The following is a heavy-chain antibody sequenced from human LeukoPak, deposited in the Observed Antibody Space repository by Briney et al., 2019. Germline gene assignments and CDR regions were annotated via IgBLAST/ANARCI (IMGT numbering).Heavy chain of an antibody. D-gene: IGHD5-12*01. CDR1: GDSISSYY. J-gene: IGHJ3*02. Sequence: PSETLSLTCTVSGDSISSYYWTWIRQPPGKGLEWIGYIYYSGSTNYDPPLKSRVTISVDTSKNQVPLKLTSVTAADTAVYYCARGGSAFDIWGQGTMVTASS. CDR2: IYYSGST. CDR3: ARGGSAFDI. V-gene: IGHV4-59*01.